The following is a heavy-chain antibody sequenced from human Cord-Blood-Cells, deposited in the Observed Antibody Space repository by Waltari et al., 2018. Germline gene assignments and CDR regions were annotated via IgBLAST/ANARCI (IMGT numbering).Heavy chain of an antibody. V-gene: IGHV3-30-3*01. CDR2: ISYDGSNK. CDR3: ARDLADAFDI. CDR1: GFTFSSYA. Sequence: QVQLVESGGGVVQPGRSLRLSCAASGFTFSSYAMHWVRQAPGKGLEWVAGISYDGSNKYYADSVKGRFTISRDNSKNTLYLQMNSLRAEDTAVYYCARDLADAFDIWGQGTMVTVSS. J-gene: IGHJ3*02.